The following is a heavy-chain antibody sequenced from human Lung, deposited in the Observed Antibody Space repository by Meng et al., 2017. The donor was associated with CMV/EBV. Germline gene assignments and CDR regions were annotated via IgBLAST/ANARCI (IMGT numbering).Heavy chain of an antibody. J-gene: IGHJ5*02. V-gene: IGHV4-39*07. CDR3: ARVWASGEGWFDP. CDR2: IYYSGLT. Sequence: QLQLKGSGPGLVKPSQHLPPTCTVSGGSIRSSSHYWGWIRQPPGKGLEWIGNIYYSGLTSYNPSLKSRVTISVDTSKNQFSLKLSSVTAADAAVFYCARVWASGEGWFDPWGQGTLVTVSS. D-gene: IGHD2-15*01. CDR1: GGSIRSSSHY.